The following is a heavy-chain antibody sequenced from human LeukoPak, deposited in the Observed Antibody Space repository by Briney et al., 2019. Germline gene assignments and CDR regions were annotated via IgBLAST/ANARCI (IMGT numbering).Heavy chain of an antibody. D-gene: IGHD6-19*01. J-gene: IGHJ5*02. V-gene: IGHV3-49*04. Sequence: GRSLRLSCTASGFTFGDYAMSWVRQAPGKGLEWVGFIRSKAYGGTTEYAASVKGRFTIPRDDSKSIAYLQMNSLKTEDTAVYYCTRDSSGWYWFDPWGQGTLVTVSS. CDR2: IRSKAYGGTT. CDR3: TRDSSGWYWFDP. CDR1: GFTFGDYA.